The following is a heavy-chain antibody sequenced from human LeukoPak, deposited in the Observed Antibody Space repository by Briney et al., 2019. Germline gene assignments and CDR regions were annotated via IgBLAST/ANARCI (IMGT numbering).Heavy chain of an antibody. CDR3: ARDEKTNDGRAYAPRFVS. D-gene: IGHD3-22*01. CDR2: IYNSGNT. CDR1: GCSINQYF. V-gene: IGHV4-4*07. J-gene: IGHJ4*02. Sequence: SETLSLTCTVSGCSINQYFLSWLRQPAGKGLEWIGRIYNSGNTYYNHSLNSRVTISVHTSKNQLFLKLNYVTAADTAIYYFARDEKTNDGRAYAPRFVSWGGGALLSVSS.